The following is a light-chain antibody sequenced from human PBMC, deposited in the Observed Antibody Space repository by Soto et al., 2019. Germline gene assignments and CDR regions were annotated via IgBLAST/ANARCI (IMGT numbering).Light chain of an antibody. J-gene: IGKJ5*01. V-gene: IGKV3D-15*01. CDR3: QQYNRWPPIT. CDR1: QSVSSN. CDR2: GAS. Sequence: EIVMTQSPATLSVSPGERATLSCRASQSVSSNLAWYQQKPGQAPRLLIYGASTRATGIPARFSGSGSGTEFTLTISRLQSADFAVYYCQQYNRWPPITFGQGTRLEIK.